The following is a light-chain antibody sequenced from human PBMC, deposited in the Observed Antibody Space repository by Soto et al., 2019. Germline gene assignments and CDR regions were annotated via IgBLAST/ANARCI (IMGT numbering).Light chain of an antibody. J-gene: IGKJ1*01. CDR3: QQYSDWPWT. CDR1: QNVNSK. Sequence: EILMTQSPATLSVSPGERATLSCRASQNVNSKLAWYQQKPGQTPRLLISGASTRATEFPTRFSGDGSGTEFTLSISRLQSEDFAVYYCQQYSDWPWTFGQGTKVEVK. CDR2: GAS. V-gene: IGKV3-15*01.